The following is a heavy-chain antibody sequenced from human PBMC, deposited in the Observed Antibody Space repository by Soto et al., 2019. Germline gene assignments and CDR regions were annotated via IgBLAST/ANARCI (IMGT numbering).Heavy chain of an antibody. CDR3: ARVGSRYSSGGIRLYYYYMDV. CDR1: GDSVSSNSAA. Sequence: RLSQTLSLTCAISGDSVSSNSAAWNWIRQSPSRGLEWLGRTYYRSKWYNDYAVSVKSRITINPDTSKNQFSLQLNSVTPEDTAVYYCARVGSRYSSGGIRLYYYYMDVWGKGTTVTVSS. V-gene: IGHV6-1*01. J-gene: IGHJ6*03. CDR2: TYYRSKWYN. D-gene: IGHD6-19*01.